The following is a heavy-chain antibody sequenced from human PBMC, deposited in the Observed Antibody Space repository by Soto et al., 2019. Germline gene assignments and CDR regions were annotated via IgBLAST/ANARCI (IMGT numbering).Heavy chain of an antibody. CDR1: GYSFTGYY. V-gene: IGHV1-2*02. D-gene: IGHD1-1*01. J-gene: IGHJ6*02. Sequence: QIHLIQSGAEVKKPGASVRVSCKASGYSFTGYYIHWVRQAPGQGLEWMGWINPNSGGANYAQKFQGRATMTRDTSTTTASSDLSRPPSNDTAVCYCATLSGLMMSGLGGMVAWGQGSAVTVTS. CDR2: INPNSGGA. CDR3: ATLSGLMMSGLGGMVA.